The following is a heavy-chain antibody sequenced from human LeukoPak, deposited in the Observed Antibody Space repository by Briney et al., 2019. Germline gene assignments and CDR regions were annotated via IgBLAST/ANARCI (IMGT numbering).Heavy chain of an antibody. J-gene: IGHJ5*02. CDR1: GFTFSTYS. CDR2: ITGSSSFI. CDR3: ARNYDSSDYRYNWFDP. D-gene: IGHD3-22*01. Sequence: GGSPRLSCAASGFTFSTYSMNWVRQAPGKGLEWVSSITGSSSFIYYADSVKGRFTISRDNAKNSLHLQMNSLRAEDTAVYYCARNYDSSDYRYNWFDPWGQGTLVTVSS. V-gene: IGHV3-21*01.